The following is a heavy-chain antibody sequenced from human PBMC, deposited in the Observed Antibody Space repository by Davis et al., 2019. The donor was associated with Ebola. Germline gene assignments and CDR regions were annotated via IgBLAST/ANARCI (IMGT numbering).Heavy chain of an antibody. CDR2: IIPIFGTA. CDR1: GGTFRRNA. V-gene: IGHV1-69*05. CDR3: ARTFHYGNTVNPNWFDP. D-gene: IGHD1-7*01. J-gene: IGHJ5*02. Sequence: SVKVSCKASGGTFRRNAINWVRQAPGQGLEWMGGIIPIFGTANYAQKFQGRVTLTRDTSISTAYLELSRLTSDDTAVYYCARTFHYGNTVNPNWFDPWGQGTLVTVSS.